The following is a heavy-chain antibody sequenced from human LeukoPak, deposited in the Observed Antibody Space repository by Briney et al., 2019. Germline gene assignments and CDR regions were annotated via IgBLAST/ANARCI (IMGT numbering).Heavy chain of an antibody. CDR3: AKDDYDFWSGYYGSGPFDY. D-gene: IGHD3-3*01. J-gene: IGHJ4*02. V-gene: IGHV3-23*01. Sequence: GGSLRLSCAASGFTFSSYAMSWVRQAPGKGLEWVSAISGSGGSTYYADSVKGRFTISRDNSKNTLYLQMNSLRAEDTAVYYCAKDDYDFWSGYYGSGPFDYWGQGTLVTVSP. CDR2: ISGSGGST. CDR1: GFTFSSYA.